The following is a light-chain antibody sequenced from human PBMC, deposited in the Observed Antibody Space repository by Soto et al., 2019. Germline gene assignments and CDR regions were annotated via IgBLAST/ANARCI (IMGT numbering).Light chain of an antibody. CDR2: DAS. Sequence: DIQMTQSPSTLSGSVGDTVTITCRASHDINRWLAWYQQKPGKPPKLLIYDASGLDSGVPSRFSGSGYGTEFTLTITGLQPEDFATFYCQQYESSPWTFGQGTHV. J-gene: IGKJ1*01. V-gene: IGKV1-5*01. CDR3: QQYESSPWT. CDR1: HDINRW.